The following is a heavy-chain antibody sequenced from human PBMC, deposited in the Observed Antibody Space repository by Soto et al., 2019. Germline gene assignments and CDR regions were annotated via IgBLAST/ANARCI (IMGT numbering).Heavy chain of an antibody. CDR1: GFIFSDFW. CDR3: ARDPGAARRYFDY. V-gene: IGHV3-74*01. J-gene: IGHJ4*02. Sequence: EVQLVESGRGLVQPGGSLRLSCATSGFIFSDFWMHWVRQTPGKGLVWVSRINSDGRSTSYADSVKGRFTISRDNARNILNLQMNSLRAEDTAVYYCARDPGAARRYFDYWGQGTLVTVSS. D-gene: IGHD6-6*01. CDR2: INSDGRST.